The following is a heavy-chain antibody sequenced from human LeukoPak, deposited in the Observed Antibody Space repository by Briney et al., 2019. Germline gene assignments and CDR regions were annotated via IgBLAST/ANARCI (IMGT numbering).Heavy chain of an antibody. J-gene: IGHJ6*02. Sequence: GGSLRLSCAASGFTFSSYEMIWVRQAPGKGLEWVSYISSSGSTIYYADSVKGRFTISRDNAKNSLYLQMNSLRAEDTAVYYCAREITIFGVVIDTYYYYGMDVWGQGTTVTVSS. CDR3: AREITIFGVVIDTYYYYGMDV. V-gene: IGHV3-48*03. CDR1: GFTFSSYE. D-gene: IGHD3-3*01. CDR2: ISSSGSTI.